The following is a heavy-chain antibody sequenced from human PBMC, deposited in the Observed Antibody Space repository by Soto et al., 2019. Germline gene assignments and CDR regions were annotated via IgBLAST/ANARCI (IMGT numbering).Heavy chain of an antibody. J-gene: IGHJ4*02. Sequence: GASVKASCKASGYTFTNSDINWVLQAPGQGLEWMGWINPDSGHAAYAQKFQGRVTLTTSTSTSTVYMEMRSLGSEDTAVYYCARRPHCSGGICYYGLDNWGQGTLVTVSS. CDR1: GYTFTNSD. D-gene: IGHD2-15*01. CDR3: ARRPHCSGGICYYGLDN. CDR2: INPDSGHA. V-gene: IGHV1-8*01.